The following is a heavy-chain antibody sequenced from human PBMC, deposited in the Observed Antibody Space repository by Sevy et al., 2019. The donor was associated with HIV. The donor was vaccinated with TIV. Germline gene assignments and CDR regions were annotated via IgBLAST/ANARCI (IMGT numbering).Heavy chain of an antibody. V-gene: IGHV3-48*03. CDR2: VSSSADTI. Sequence: GGSLRLSCAASVFTFSSYERNWVRQAPGKGLEWVSYVSSSADTIYYADSVRGRFTISRDNAKKSLYLQMNSLRAEDTAVYYCAKRGGQYDLGMDVWGQGTTVTVSS. CDR1: VFTFSSYE. CDR3: AKRGGQYDLGMDV. J-gene: IGHJ6*02. D-gene: IGHD3-3*01.